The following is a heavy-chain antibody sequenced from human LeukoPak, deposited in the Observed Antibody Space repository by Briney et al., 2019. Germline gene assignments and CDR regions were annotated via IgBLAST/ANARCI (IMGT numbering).Heavy chain of an antibody. Sequence: GGSLRLSCAASGFTFSTYNMNWVRQAPGKGLEWVSSISSSSNYIYYADSVKGRFTISRDNAKNSLYLQMNSLRAEDTDVYHCARDVGASSPAAFDIWGQGTMVTVSS. J-gene: IGHJ3*02. D-gene: IGHD1-26*01. V-gene: IGHV3-21*01. CDR2: ISSSSNYI. CDR1: GFTFSTYN. CDR3: ARDVGASSPAAFDI.